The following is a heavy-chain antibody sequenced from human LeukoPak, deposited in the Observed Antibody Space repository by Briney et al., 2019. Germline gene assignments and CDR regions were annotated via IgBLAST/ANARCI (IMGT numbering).Heavy chain of an antibody. V-gene: IGHV4-39*07. J-gene: IGHJ4*02. CDR1: GISISSSNSY. Sequence: SETLSLTCTVSGISISSSNSYWGWIRQPPGKGLEWIGEINHSGSTNYNPSLKSRVTISVDTSKNQFSLKLSSVTAADTAVYYCARGRGGIAAAGDFDYWGQGTLVTVSS. CDR2: INHSGST. CDR3: ARGRGGIAAAGDFDY. D-gene: IGHD6-13*01.